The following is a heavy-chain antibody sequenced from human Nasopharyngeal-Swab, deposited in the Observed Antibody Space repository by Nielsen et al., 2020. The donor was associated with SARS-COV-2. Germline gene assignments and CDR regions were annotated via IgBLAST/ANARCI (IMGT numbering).Heavy chain of an antibody. CDR3: ARGYSGSYYSPFDY. J-gene: IGHJ4*02. CDR2: ISYDGSNK. V-gene: IGHV3-30-3*01. CDR1: GFTFSSYA. Sequence: GGSLRLSCAASGFTFSSYAMHWVRQAPGKGLEWVAVISYDGSNKYYADSVKGRFTISRDNSKNTLYLQMNSLRAEDKAVYYCARGYSGSYYSPFDYWGQGTLVTVSS. D-gene: IGHD1-26*01.